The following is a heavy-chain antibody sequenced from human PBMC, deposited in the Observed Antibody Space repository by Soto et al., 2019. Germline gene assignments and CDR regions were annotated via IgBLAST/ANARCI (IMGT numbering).Heavy chain of an antibody. CDR2: TYYRSRWYN. J-gene: IGHJ6*03. CDR3: AGTTSHQWYYMDV. D-gene: IGHD1-7*01. CDR1: GDSVSSNSAA. V-gene: IGHV6-1*01. Sequence: QVQLQESGPGLVMPSQTLSLTCAISGDSVSSNSAAWNWIRLSPSRGLEWLARTYYRSRWYNDYAVSVRSRITVNPDTSKNQFSLQLTSVTPEDTAVYYCAGTTSHQWYYMDVWGKGTTVTVSS.